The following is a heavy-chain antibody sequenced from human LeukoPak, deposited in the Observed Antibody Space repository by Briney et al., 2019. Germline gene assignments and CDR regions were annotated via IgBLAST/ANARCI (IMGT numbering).Heavy chain of an antibody. CDR2: IYYSGST. Sequence: SETLSLTCTVSGGSTSSYYWSWIRQPPGKGLEWIGYIYYSGSTNYNPSLKSRVTISVDTSKNQFSLKLSSVTAADTAVYYCARHPTYYYDSSGYSRGYFDYWGQGTLVTVSS. CDR1: GGSTSSYY. J-gene: IGHJ4*02. V-gene: IGHV4-59*08. CDR3: ARHPTYYYDSSGYSRGYFDY. D-gene: IGHD3-22*01.